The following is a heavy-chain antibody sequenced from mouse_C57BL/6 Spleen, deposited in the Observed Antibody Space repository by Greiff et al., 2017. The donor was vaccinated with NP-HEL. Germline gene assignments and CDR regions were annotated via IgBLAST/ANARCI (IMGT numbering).Heavy chain of an antibody. J-gene: IGHJ4*01. V-gene: IGHV1-81*01. CDR3: ARRGITTVRDYAMDY. Sequence: VQLQQSGAELARPGASVKLSCKASGYTFTSYGISWVKQRTGQGLEWIGEIYPRSGNTYYNEKFKGEATLTADKSSSTAYMELRSLTSEDSAVYFCARRGITTVRDYAMDYWGQGTSVTVSS. CDR2: IYPRSGNT. CDR1: GYTFTSYG. D-gene: IGHD1-1*01.